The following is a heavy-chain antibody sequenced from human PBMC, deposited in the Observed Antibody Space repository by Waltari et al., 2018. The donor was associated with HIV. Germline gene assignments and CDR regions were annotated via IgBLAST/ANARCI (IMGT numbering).Heavy chain of an antibody. CDR3: ARQRQQPSVAWFDP. CDR2: VYFSGST. D-gene: IGHD6-13*01. J-gene: IGHJ5*02. CDR1: GGSITSSY. Sequence: QVQLRESGPGLVKPSETLSLTCTVSGGSITSSYWSWIRPPPGRGLEWIGYVYFSGSTKYNPSLKSRVTISVDRSKNQFSLRVNSVTAADTAVYYCARQRQQPSVAWFDPWGQGALVTVSS. V-gene: IGHV4-59*01.